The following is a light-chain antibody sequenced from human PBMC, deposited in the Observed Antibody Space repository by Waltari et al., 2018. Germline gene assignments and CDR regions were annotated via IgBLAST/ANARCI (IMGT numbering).Light chain of an antibody. CDR1: QSIATD. J-gene: IGKJ4*01. CDR3: QQYNRWPHLT. Sequence: EVVMTQSPATLSVSPGERATLSCRASQSIATDLAWYQHKPGQAPRLLIYHASTRATAIPDRFRGSGSGTDFTLAISGRQSEDSAVYYCQQYNRWPHLTFGGGTKVEI. V-gene: IGKV3D-15*01. CDR2: HAS.